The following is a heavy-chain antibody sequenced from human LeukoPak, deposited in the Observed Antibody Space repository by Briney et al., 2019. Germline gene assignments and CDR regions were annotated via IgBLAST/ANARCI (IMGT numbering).Heavy chain of an antibody. Sequence: GSVKVSCKASGYTFTDYYVHCVRQAPGQGLEWMGWISAYNGNTNYAQKLQGRVTMTTDTSTSTAYMELRSLRSDDTAVYYCARCLSYYYYYYMDVWGKGTTVTVSS. J-gene: IGHJ6*03. CDR1: GYTFTDYY. CDR3: ARCLSYYYYYYMDV. V-gene: IGHV1-18*04. CDR2: ISAYNGNT. D-gene: IGHD3-16*02.